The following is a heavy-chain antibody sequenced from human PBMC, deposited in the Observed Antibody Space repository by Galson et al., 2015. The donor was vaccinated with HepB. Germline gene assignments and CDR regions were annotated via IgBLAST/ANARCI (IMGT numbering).Heavy chain of an antibody. D-gene: IGHD1-26*01. J-gene: IGHJ4*02. V-gene: IGHV3-33*01. CDR1: AFTFSSHG. CDR2: IWYDGSNK. Sequence: SLRLSCAASAFTFSSHGMHWVRQAPGKGLEWVAVIWYDGSNKYYADSVKGRFTISRDNSKNTLYLQMNSLRAEDTAVYYCARDGAHSGVGSFCLDDWGQGTLVTVSS. CDR3: ARDGAHSGVGSFCLDD.